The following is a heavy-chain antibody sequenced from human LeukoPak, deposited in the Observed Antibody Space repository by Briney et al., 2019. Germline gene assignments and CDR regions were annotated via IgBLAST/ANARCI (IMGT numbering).Heavy chain of an antibody. V-gene: IGHV1-46*01. CDR1: GYTFTSYY. D-gene: IGHD2-2*01. Sequence: GASVKVSCKASGYTFTSYYMHWVRQAPGQGLEWMGIINPSGGSTSYAQKFQGRVTMTRDTSTSTVYMELSSLRSEDTAVYYCARVTEYCSSTSCRPDAFDIWGQGTMVIVSS. CDR3: ARVTEYCSSTSCRPDAFDI. J-gene: IGHJ3*02. CDR2: INPSGGST.